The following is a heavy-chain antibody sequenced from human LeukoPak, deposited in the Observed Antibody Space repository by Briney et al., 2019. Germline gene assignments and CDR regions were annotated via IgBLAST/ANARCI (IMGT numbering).Heavy chain of an antibody. Sequence: SETLSLTCTVSGYSISSGYYWGWIRQPPGKGLEWIGSIYHSGSTYYNPSLKSRVTISVDTSKNQFSLKLSSVTAADTAVYYCAREYSSSRSNWFDPWGQGTLVTVSS. CDR3: AREYSSSRSNWFDP. CDR2: IYHSGST. D-gene: IGHD6-13*01. J-gene: IGHJ5*02. V-gene: IGHV4-38-2*02. CDR1: GYSISSGYY.